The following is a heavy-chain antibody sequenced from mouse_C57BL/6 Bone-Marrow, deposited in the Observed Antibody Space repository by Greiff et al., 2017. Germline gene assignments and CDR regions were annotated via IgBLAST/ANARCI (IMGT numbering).Heavy chain of an antibody. CDR3: ARRAGSYYFDY. Sequence: VQLQQPGAELVKPGASVKLSCKASGYTFTSYWLYWVKQRPGQGLAWIGMIHPNSGSTNYHEKFKSKATLTVDKSSSTAYMQLSSLTSEDSAVYYWARRAGSYYFDYWGQGTTLTVSS. CDR2: IHPNSGST. J-gene: IGHJ2*01. CDR1: GYTFTSYW. D-gene: IGHD1-1*02. V-gene: IGHV1-64*01.